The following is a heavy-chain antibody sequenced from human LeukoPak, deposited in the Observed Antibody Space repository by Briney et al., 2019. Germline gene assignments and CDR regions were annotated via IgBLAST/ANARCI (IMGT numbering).Heavy chain of an antibody. CDR3: ARRTPPGYSYGYSHY. CDR2: IYYSGST. CDR1: GGSISSSSYY. V-gene: IGHV4-39*01. J-gene: IGHJ4*02. Sequence: SETLSLTCTVSGGSISSSSYYWGWIRQPPGKGLEWIGSIYYSGSTYYNPSLKSRVTISVDTSKNQFSLKLSSVTAADTAVYYCARRTPPGYSYGYSHYWGQGTLVTVSS. D-gene: IGHD5-18*01.